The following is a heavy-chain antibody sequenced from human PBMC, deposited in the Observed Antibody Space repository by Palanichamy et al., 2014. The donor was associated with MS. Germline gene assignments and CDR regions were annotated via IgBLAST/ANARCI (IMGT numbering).Heavy chain of an antibody. CDR2: INAGNGNT. CDR3: ARNGYGRSPPLFDP. J-gene: IGHJ5*02. Sequence: QAPGQRLEWMGWINAGNGNTKYSQKFQGRVTITRDTSASTAYMELSSLRSEDTAVYYCARNGYGRSPPLFDPWGQGTLVTVSS. D-gene: IGHD6-13*01. V-gene: IGHV1-3*01.